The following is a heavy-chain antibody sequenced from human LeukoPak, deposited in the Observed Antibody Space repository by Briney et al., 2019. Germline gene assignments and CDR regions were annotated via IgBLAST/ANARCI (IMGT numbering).Heavy chain of an antibody. CDR1: GFDVGRNY. V-gene: IGHV3-53*01. CDR2: IYSGGAT. CDR3: ARASGSYYSRFDY. J-gene: IGHJ4*02. Sequence: PGGSLRLSCAASGFDVGRNYMTWVRQAPGKGLEWVSFIYSGGATYYADSVRGRFTISRDSSKNTLYLQMNSLRVEDTAVYYCARASGSYYSRFDYWGQGTLVTVSS. D-gene: IGHD1-26*01.